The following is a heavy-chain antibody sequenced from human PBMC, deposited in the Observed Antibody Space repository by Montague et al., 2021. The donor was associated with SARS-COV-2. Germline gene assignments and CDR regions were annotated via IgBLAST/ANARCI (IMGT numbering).Heavy chain of an antibody. CDR1: GGSITNNIDY. J-gene: IGHJ3*01. D-gene: IGHD3-22*01. CDR2: IYYTGNT. V-gene: IGHV4-39*02. CDR3: ARLKRYFDSSGSPSAFDF. Sequence: SETLSLTCTVSGGSITNNIDYWAWIRQPPGKGLEWIGSIYYTGNTYYSLSLKSRVTISVVTSQNHFTLKLISVTAAETAVYYCARLKRYFDSSGSPSAFDFWGQGTKVTVSS.